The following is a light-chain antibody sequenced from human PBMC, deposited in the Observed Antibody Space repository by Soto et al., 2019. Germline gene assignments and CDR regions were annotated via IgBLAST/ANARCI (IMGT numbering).Light chain of an antibody. J-gene: IGKJ1*01. CDR2: GAS. Sequence: IKMYQSPSTLSASVGDRVTITCRASQIIYNWLAWYQQKPGKAPKLLISGASTLEGGVPSRFSGSGSGTEFTLTISSLQPDDFATYYCQQYNSYSGAFGPGTKVDIK. CDR1: QIIYNW. CDR3: QQYNSYSGA. V-gene: IGKV1-5*01.